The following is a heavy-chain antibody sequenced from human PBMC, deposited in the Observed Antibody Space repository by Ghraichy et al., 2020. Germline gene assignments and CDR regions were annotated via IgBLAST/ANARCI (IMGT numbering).Heavy chain of an antibody. CDR1: GFTFRSYA. V-gene: IGHV3-23*01. Sequence: GGSLRLSCAASGFTFRSYAMSWVRQAPGKGLEWVSAISGSGGNTYYADSVKGRFTISRDNSKNTLYLQMNSLRAEDTAVYYCSLPTGRSGGGIDYWGQGTLVTVSS. J-gene: IGHJ4*02. CDR2: ISGSGGNT. CDR3: SLPTGRSGGGIDY. D-gene: IGHD3-10*01.